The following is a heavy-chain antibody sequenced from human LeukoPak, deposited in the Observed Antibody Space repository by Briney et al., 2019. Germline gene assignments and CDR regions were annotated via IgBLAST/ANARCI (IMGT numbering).Heavy chain of an antibody. V-gene: IGHV4-59*08. CDR3: ARPIEDVEVVFDY. Sequence: SETLSLTCTVSGGSISSYYWSWVRQPPGKGLEWIGYIYYSGSTNYNPSLKSRVTISVDTSKNQFSLKLSSVTAADTAVYYCARPIEDVEVVFDYWGQGTLVTVSS. CDR1: GGSISSYY. D-gene: IGHD2-15*01. J-gene: IGHJ4*02. CDR2: IYYSGST.